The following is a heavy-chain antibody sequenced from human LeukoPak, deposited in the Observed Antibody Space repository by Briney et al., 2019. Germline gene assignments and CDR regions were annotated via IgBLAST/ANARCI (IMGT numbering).Heavy chain of an antibody. CDR2: IILMFGTT. CDR1: GGTFRSAA. J-gene: IGHJ4*02. V-gene: IGHV1-69*13. CDR3: TRDEHKGSATFNY. D-gene: IGHD3-10*01. Sequence: SVKVSCKASGGTFRSAATSWVRQAPGQGLEWVGHIILMFGTTTYAQKFQGRVTITADESTRTVHMELNSLTSDDTAIYYCTRDEHKGSATFNYWGQGTLVIVSS.